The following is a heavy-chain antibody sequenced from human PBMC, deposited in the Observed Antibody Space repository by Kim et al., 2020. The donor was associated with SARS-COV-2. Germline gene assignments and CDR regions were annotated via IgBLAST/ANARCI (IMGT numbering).Heavy chain of an antibody. Sequence: SETLSLTCTVSGGSISSGGYYWSWIRQHPGKGLEWIGYIYYSGSTYYNPSLKSRVTISVDTSKNQFSLKLSSVTAADTAVYYCARVAESVTAIFGYSGYYFDYWGQGTLVTVSS. CDR1: GGSISSGGYY. D-gene: IGHD5-12*01. V-gene: IGHV4-31*03. J-gene: IGHJ4*02. CDR3: ARVAESVTAIFGYSGYYFDY. CDR2: IYYSGST.